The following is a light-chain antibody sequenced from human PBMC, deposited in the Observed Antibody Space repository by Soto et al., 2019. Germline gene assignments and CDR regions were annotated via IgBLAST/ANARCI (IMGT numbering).Light chain of an antibody. J-gene: IGKJ1*01. V-gene: IGKV3-11*01. CDR2: DAS. CDR3: QQHNTSPWL. Sequence: EIVLTQSPATLSLSPGERATLSCRASQSVSSYLAWYQQKPGQAPRLLIYDASNRATGIPARFSGSGSGTDFTLTISSLEPEDFAVYYCQQHNTSPWLFGQGTKVEIK. CDR1: QSVSSY.